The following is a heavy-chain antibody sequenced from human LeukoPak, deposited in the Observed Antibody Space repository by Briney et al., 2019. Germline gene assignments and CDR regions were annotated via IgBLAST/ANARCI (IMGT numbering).Heavy chain of an antibody. D-gene: IGHD6-19*01. CDR3: AVAVAGPPTPYYYYYGMDV. CDR1: GGSISSSSYY. CDR2: IYNSGST. Sequence: SETLSLTCTVSGGSISSSSYYWGWIRQPPGKGLEWLGSIYNSGSTYYNPSLKSRVTISVDTSKNQFSLKLSSVTAADTAVYYCAVAVAGPPTPYYYYYGMDVWGQGTTVTVSS. V-gene: IGHV4-39*01. J-gene: IGHJ6*02.